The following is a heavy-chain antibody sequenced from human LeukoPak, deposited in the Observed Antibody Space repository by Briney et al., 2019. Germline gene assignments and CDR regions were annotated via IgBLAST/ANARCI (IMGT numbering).Heavy chain of an antibody. V-gene: IGHV1-2*02. CDR3: ARDKYYYDSSGYYPSGY. CDR2: IIPNSGGT. J-gene: IGHJ4*02. CDR1: GGTLSSYA. D-gene: IGHD3-22*01. Sequence: ASVKVSCKASGGTLSSYAISWVRRAPGQGLEWMGGIIPNSGGTNYAQKFQGRVTMTRDTSISTAYMELSRLRSDDTAVYYCARDKYYYDSSGYYPSGYWGQGTLVTVSS.